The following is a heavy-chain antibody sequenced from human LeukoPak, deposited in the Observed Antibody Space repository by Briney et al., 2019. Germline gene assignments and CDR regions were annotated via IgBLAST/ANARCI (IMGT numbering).Heavy chain of an antibody. Sequence: PSETLSLTCTVSGGSISSYYWSWIRQPPGKGLEWIGYIYYSGSTNYNPSLKSRVTMSVDTSKNQFSLKLSSVTAADTAVYYCARSIEDGMVRGVIYYYYYYMDVWGKGTTVTVSS. CDR2: IYYSGST. CDR3: ARSIEDGMVRGVIYYYYYYMDV. CDR1: GGSISSYY. V-gene: IGHV4-59*12. D-gene: IGHD3-10*01. J-gene: IGHJ6*03.